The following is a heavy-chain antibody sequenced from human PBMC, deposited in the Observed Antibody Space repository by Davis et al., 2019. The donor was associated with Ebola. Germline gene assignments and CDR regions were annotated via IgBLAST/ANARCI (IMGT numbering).Heavy chain of an antibody. CDR2: ISAGSSNT. V-gene: IGHV3-23*01. J-gene: IGHJ3*02. CDR1: GFSFRVYA. Sequence: GESLKISCAASGFSFRVYAMTWVRRAPGKGLEWVSTISAGSSNTYYADSVKGRFTISRDNSKNTLDLQMNSLRAEDTAVYYCAKDPRDYYDRSGYSDAFAFDIWGQGTMVTVSS. CDR3: AKDPRDYYDRSGYSDAFAFDI. D-gene: IGHD3-22*01.